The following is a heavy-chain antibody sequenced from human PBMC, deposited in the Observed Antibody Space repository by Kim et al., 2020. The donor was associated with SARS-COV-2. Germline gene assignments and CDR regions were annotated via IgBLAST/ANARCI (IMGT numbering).Heavy chain of an antibody. J-gene: IGHJ4*02. V-gene: IGHV1-69*04. D-gene: IGHD1-26*01. CDR2: IIPILGIA. CDR1: GGTFSSYA. Sequence: SVKVSCKASGGTFSSYAISWVRQAPGQGLEWMGRIIPILGIANYAQKFQGRVTITADKSTSTAYMELSSLRSEDTAVYYCAREAARIWGSGRYYGYWGQGTLVTVSS. CDR3: AREAARIWGSGRYYGY.